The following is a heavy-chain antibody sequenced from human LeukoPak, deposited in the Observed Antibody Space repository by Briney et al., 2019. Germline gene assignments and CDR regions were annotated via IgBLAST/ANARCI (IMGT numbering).Heavy chain of an antibody. D-gene: IGHD2-2*02. CDR1: GGSFSGYY. CDR2: INHSGST. V-gene: IGHV4-34*01. Sequence: SETLSLTCAVYGGSFSGYYWSWIRQPPGKGLEWIGEINHSGSTNYNPSLKRRVTISVDTSKNQFSLKLSSVTAADTAVYYCAREKYCSSTSCYNVWDYWGQGTLVTVSS. CDR3: AREKYCSSTSCYNVWDY. J-gene: IGHJ4*02.